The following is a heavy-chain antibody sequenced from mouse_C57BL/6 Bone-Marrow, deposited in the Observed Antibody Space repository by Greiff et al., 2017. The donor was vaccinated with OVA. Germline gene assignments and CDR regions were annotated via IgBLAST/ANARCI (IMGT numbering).Heavy chain of an antibody. CDR2: IDPENGDT. V-gene: IGHV14-4*01. D-gene: IGHD2-2*01. CDR1: GFNIKDDY. Sequence: VQLKESGAELVRPGASVKLSCTASGFNIKDDYMHWVKQRPEQGLEWIGWIDPENGDTEYASKFQGKATITADTSSNTAYLQLSSLTSEDTAVYYCTFYGYDYYWGQGTTLTVSS. J-gene: IGHJ2*01. CDR3: TFYGYDYY.